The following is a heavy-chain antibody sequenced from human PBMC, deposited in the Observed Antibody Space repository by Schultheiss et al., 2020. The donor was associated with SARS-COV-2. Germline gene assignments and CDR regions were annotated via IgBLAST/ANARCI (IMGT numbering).Heavy chain of an antibody. CDR3: ARYYDSSGEV. D-gene: IGHD3-22*01. CDR2: INANSGGT. J-gene: IGHJ6*02. V-gene: IGHV1-2*02. Sequence: ASVKVSCKASGGTFSSYAISWVRQAPGQGLEWMGWINANSGGTDYGQKFQGRVTMTRDTSISTAYMELSRLRSDDTAVYYCARYYDSSGEVWGQGTTVTVSS. CDR1: GGTFSSYA.